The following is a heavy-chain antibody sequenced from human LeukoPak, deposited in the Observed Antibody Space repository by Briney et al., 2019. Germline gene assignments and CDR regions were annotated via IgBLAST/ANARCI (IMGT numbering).Heavy chain of an antibody. V-gene: IGHV1-18*04. CDR1: GYTFTSYG. Sequence: ASVKVSCKASGYTFTSYGISWVRQAPGQGLEWMGWISAYNGNTNYAQKLQGRVTMTTDTSTSTAYMELRSLRSDDTAVYYCARDNSAGGYDAPGYFDYWGQGTLVTVSS. CDR3: ARDNSAGGYDAPGYFDY. D-gene: IGHD5-12*01. CDR2: ISAYNGNT. J-gene: IGHJ4*02.